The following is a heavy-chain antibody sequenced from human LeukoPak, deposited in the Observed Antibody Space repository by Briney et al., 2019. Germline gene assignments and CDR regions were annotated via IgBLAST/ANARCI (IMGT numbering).Heavy chain of an antibody. CDR2: INPNSGGT. D-gene: IGHD4-11*01. Sequence: GASVKASCKASGYTFTGYYMHWVRQAPGQGLEWMGWINPNSGGTNYAQKFQGRVTMTRDTSISTAYMELSRLRSDDTAVYYCARPRTTSFWFDPWGQGTLVTVSS. V-gene: IGHV1-2*02. CDR1: GYTFTGYY. J-gene: IGHJ5*02. CDR3: ARPRTTSFWFDP.